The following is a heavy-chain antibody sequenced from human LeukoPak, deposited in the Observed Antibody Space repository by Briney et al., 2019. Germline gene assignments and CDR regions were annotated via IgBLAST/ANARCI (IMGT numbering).Heavy chain of an antibody. J-gene: IGHJ5*02. V-gene: IGHV1-46*01. CDR2: ISPTGGST. CDR1: GYTFTNNW. Sequence: VASVKVSCKAFGYTFTNNWMHWVRQAPGQGPEWMGLISPTGGSTAYAQKFQGRVTLTRDMSTSTDYLELSSLRSEDTAVYYCARDLGPWYYYDSRGWFDPWGQGTLVTVSS. CDR3: ARDLGPWYYYDSRGWFDP. D-gene: IGHD3-22*01.